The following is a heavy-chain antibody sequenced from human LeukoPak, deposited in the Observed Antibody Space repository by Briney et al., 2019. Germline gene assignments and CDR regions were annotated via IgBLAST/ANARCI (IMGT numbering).Heavy chain of an antibody. CDR1: GYTFTSYY. D-gene: IGHD6-13*01. CDR3: ARERVAAGAFDY. V-gene: IGHV1-46*01. J-gene: IGHJ4*02. Sequence: ASVKVSCKASGYTFTSYYMHWVRQAPGQGLEWMGIINPSGGSTSYAQKFQGRVTMTRDASTSTVYMELSSLRSEDTAVYYCARERVAAGAFDYWGQGTLVTVSS. CDR2: INPSGGST.